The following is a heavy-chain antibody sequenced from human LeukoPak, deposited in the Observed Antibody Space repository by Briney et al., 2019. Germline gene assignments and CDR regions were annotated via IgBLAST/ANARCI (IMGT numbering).Heavy chain of an antibody. CDR3: ARESAGIVVVPAARDDAFDI. Sequence: PGGSLRLSCAASGFTFSDYYMSWIRQAPGKGLEWVSYISSSGSTIYYADSVKGRFTISRDNAKNSLYLQMNSLRAEDTAVYYCARESAGIVVVPAARDDAFDIWGQGTLVTVSS. V-gene: IGHV3-11*04. CDR2: ISSSGSTI. CDR1: GFTFSDYY. J-gene: IGHJ3*02. D-gene: IGHD2-2*01.